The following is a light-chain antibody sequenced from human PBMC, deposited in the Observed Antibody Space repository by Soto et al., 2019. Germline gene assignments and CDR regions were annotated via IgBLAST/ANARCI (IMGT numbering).Light chain of an antibody. J-gene: IGLJ3*02. CDR3: NSYTTVTTLV. Sequence: QSALTQPASVSGSPGQSITISCTGTTSDVGRYNYVSWHQQHPGKAPKLLIFDVSNRPSGVSDRFSGSKSGNTASLTISGLQAEDEADYYCNSYTTVTTLVFGGGTKLTVL. CDR1: TSDVGRYNY. V-gene: IGLV2-14*01. CDR2: DVS.